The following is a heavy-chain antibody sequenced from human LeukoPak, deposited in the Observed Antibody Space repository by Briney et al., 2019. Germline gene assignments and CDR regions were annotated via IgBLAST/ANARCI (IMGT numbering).Heavy chain of an antibody. CDR2: IYYSGST. CDR3: ARSRNDYYYGMDV. Sequence: PSQTLSLTCTVSGGSISSGDYYWSWIRQPPGKGLEWIGYIYYSGSTYYNPSLKSRVTISVGTSKNQFSLKLSSVTAADTAVYYCARSRNDYYYGMDVWGQGTTVTVSS. V-gene: IGHV4-30-4*01. D-gene: IGHD6-13*01. CDR1: GGSISSGDYY. J-gene: IGHJ6*02.